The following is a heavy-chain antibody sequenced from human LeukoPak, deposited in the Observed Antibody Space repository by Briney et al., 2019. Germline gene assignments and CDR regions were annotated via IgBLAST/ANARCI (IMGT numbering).Heavy chain of an antibody. D-gene: IGHD6-19*01. CDR3: ARGEQWLDS. Sequence: GGSLTLSCAASGFSLDNYGMTCVRQAPGKALECGSGLKWNGKNTGYADAVRGRFSISRDNAKDSLFLQMDSLRVEDTALYYCARGEQWLDSWGRGTLVTVSS. CDR2: LKWNGKNT. CDR1: GFSLDNYG. V-gene: IGHV3-20*04. J-gene: IGHJ4*02.